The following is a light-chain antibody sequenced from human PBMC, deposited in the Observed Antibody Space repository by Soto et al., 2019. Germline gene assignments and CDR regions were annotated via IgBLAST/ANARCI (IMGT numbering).Light chain of an antibody. CDR2: AAS. CDR1: QGIRND. J-gene: IGKJ3*01. V-gene: IGKV1-6*01. CDR3: LQKDFYPFT. Sequence: AIQMTQSPSSLSASVGDRVTITCRASQGIRNDLDWFQQKPGKAPKLLIYAASNLQSGVPARFGGSGSGTDFTLTISSLQPEDFATYYCLQKDFYPFTFGPGTKVDIK.